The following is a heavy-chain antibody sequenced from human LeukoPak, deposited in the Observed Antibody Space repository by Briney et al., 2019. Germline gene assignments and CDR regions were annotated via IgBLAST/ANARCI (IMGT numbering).Heavy chain of an antibody. Sequence: GESLRISCKGSGHSFTSYWIRWVRQMPGKGLEWMGRIDPSDSYTNYSPSFQGHVTISADKSISTAYLQWSSLKASDTAMYYCARHERPGYYGSGSYYGYWGQGTLVTVSS. CDR2: IDPSDSYT. V-gene: IGHV5-10-1*01. D-gene: IGHD3-10*01. CDR1: GHSFTSYW. CDR3: ARHERPGYYGSGSYYGY. J-gene: IGHJ4*02.